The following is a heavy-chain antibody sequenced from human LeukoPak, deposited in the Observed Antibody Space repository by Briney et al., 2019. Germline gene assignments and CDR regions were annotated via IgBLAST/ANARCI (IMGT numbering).Heavy chain of an antibody. V-gene: IGHV1-2*02. D-gene: IGHD3-22*01. CDR2: INPNSGDT. Sequence: ASVKVSCKASGYTFITQYIHWVRQAPGQGLEWMGWINPNSGDTNYAQKFQGRVTMTRDTSISTAYMELNRLRPDDTAVYYCASSRIVVAAADGYWGQGTLVSVSS. CDR3: ASSRIVVAAADGY. J-gene: IGHJ4*02. CDR1: GYTFITQY.